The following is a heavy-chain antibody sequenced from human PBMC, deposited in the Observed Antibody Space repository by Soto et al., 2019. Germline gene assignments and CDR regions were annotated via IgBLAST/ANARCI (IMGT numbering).Heavy chain of an antibody. D-gene: IGHD1-20*01. Sequence: SETLSLTCTVSGGSISSSSYYWGWIRQPPGKGLEWIGSIYYSGSTYYNPSLKSRVTISVDTSKNQFSLKLSSVTAADTAVYYCARLGSNWNDEGDYYYYYGMDVWGQGTTVT. CDR3: ARLGSNWNDEGDYYYYYGMDV. V-gene: IGHV4-39*01. J-gene: IGHJ6*02. CDR1: GGSISSSSYY. CDR2: IYYSGST.